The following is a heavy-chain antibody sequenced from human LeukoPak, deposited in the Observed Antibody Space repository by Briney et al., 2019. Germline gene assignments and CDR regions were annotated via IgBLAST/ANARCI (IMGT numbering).Heavy chain of an antibody. CDR2: IYYSGST. Sequence: SETLSLTCTVSGGSISSSSYYWGWIRQPPGKGLEWIGSIYYSGSTYYNPSLKSRVTISLDTSKNQFSLKLSSVTAADTAVYYCVRGSQPYYYDSLWGQGTLVTVSS. D-gene: IGHD3-22*01. CDR3: VRGSQPYYYDSL. J-gene: IGHJ4*02. CDR1: GGSISSSSYY. V-gene: IGHV4-39*07.